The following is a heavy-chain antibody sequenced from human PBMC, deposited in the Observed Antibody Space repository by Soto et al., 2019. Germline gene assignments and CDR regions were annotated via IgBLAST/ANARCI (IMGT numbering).Heavy chain of an antibody. CDR1: GGTFSSYT. CDR3: ARDVDYGDYGAFGACDI. V-gene: IGHV1-69*08. D-gene: IGHD4-17*01. J-gene: IGHJ3*02. CDR2: IIPILGIA. Sequence: QVQLVQSGAEVKKPGSSVKVSCKASGGTFSSYTISWVRPAPGQGLEWLGRIIPILGIANYAQKFQGRVTITADKSTSTAYMELSSLGSEDTAVYYCARDVDYGDYGAFGACDIWGQGTMVTVS.